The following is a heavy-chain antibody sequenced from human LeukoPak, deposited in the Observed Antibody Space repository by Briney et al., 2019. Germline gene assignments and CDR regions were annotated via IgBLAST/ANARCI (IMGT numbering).Heavy chain of an antibody. V-gene: IGHV3-74*03. CDR3: ARTTLGEGNAFDI. CDR2: MNYDGSST. Sequence: GGSLRPSCAASGFTFSRYTMNWVRQAPGKGLVWVSRMNYDGSSTTYADSVKGRFTISRDNSKNTLYLQMNSLRAEDTAVYYCARTTLGEGNAFDIWGQGTMVTVPS. J-gene: IGHJ3*02. D-gene: IGHD3-10*01. CDR1: GFTFSRYT.